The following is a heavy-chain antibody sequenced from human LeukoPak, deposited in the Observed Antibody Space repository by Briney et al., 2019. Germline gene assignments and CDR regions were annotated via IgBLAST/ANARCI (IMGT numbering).Heavy chain of an antibody. CDR3: ARVGGLLDDAFDI. V-gene: IGHV1-2*02. CDR2: INPNSGGT. CDR1: GYTFTGYY. J-gene: IGHJ3*02. D-gene: IGHD3-16*01. Sequence: ASVKVSCKASGYTFTGYYMHWVRQAPGQGLEWMGWINPNSGGTNYAQKFQGRVTMTRDTSISTAYMELSRLRSDATAVYYCARVGGLLDDAFDIWGQGTMVTVSS.